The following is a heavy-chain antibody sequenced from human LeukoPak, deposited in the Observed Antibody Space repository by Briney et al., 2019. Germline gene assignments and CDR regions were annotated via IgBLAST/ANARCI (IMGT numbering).Heavy chain of an antibody. Sequence: EASVKVSCKASGSTFTDYYMHWVRQAPGQGLEWMGWINPNNGGTSYAQKFQGRVTMTRDTSITTAYMELPSLTSDDTAVYYCAGGYNSPVPNFDYWGQGTLVTVSS. CDR3: AGGYNSPVPNFDY. CDR1: GSTFTDYY. V-gene: IGHV1-2*02. D-gene: IGHD6-13*01. J-gene: IGHJ4*02. CDR2: INPNNGGT.